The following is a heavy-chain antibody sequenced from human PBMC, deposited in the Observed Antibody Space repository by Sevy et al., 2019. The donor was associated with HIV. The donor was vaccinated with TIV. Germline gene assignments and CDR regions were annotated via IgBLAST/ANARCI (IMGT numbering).Heavy chain of an antibody. Sequence: SETLSLTCAVHDGSFSGYYWNWIRQLPGKGLEWIGEINESGITYYNPSLKSRVTISVDTSKKQFSLKLNSVTAADTAVYFGARSPPLVVVPGAPGWFDPWGQGTRVTVSS. CDR1: DGSFSGYY. CDR3: ARSPPLVVVPGAPGWFDP. J-gene: IGHJ5*02. D-gene: IGHD2-2*01. V-gene: IGHV4-34*01. CDR2: INESGIT.